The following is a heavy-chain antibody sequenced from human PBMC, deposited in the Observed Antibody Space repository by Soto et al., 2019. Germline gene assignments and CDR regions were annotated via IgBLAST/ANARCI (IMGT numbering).Heavy chain of an antibody. Sequence: GGSLRLSCAASGFTFSSYGMHWVRQAPGKGLEWVAVIWYDGSNKYYADSVKGRFTISRDTSKNTLYLQMNSLRAEDTAVYYCARDRAYLVAALNTFDYWGQGTLVTVSS. D-gene: IGHD2-15*01. CDR1: GFTFSSYG. CDR3: ARDRAYLVAALNTFDY. J-gene: IGHJ4*02. CDR2: IWYDGSNK. V-gene: IGHV3-33*01.